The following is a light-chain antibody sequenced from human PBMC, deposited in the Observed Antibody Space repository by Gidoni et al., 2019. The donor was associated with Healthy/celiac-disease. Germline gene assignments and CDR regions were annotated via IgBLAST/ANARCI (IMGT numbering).Light chain of an antibody. Sequence: QSVLTQPPSVSAAPGQRVTIPCTGSSSNIGAGYDVHWYQQLPGTAPKLLIYGNSNRPSGVPDRFAGSKSGTSASLAITGLQAEDEADYYCQSYDSSLSGVVFSGGTKLTVL. CDR1: SSNIGAGYD. J-gene: IGLJ2*01. V-gene: IGLV1-40*01. CDR2: GNS. CDR3: QSYDSSLSGVV.